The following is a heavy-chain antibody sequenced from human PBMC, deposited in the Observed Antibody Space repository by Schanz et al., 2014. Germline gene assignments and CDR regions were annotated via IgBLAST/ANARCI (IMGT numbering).Heavy chain of an antibody. CDR1: GGSFSGYY. J-gene: IGHJ5*02. Sequence: QVQLQQWGAGLLKPSETLSLTCGVFGGSFSGYYWSWIRQPPGKGLEWIGEIYHTGSTNYNPSLKSRVTIPEDTSKTQFPLKLNSVTAADTAVYYCARGGSVATIAPYTWFDPWGQGTLVTVSS. V-gene: IGHV4-34*01. CDR3: ARGGSVATIAPYTWFDP. D-gene: IGHD5-12*01. CDR2: IYHTGST.